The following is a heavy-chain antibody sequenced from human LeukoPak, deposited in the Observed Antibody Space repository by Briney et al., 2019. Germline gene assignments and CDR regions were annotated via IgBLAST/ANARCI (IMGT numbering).Heavy chain of an antibody. CDR2: IYTDGST. CDR3: VRGHYSDTL. D-gene: IGHD5-18*01. CDR1: GFIVSSSY. Sequence: GGSLRLSCAASGFIVSSSYMSWVRQPPGKGLEWVSGIYTDGSTYYADSVQGRFTISRDNSKNMLFLQMNSLRVEDTSVYYCVRGHYSDTLGGQGTLVTVSS. J-gene: IGHJ4*02. V-gene: IGHV3-66*01.